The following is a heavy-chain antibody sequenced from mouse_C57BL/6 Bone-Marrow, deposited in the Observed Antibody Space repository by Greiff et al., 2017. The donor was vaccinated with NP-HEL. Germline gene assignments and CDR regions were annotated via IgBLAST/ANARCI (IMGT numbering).Heavy chain of an antibody. CDR3: ASEGLRRNCYFDV. CDR1: GYTFTSYW. V-gene: IGHV1-69*01. D-gene: IGHD2-4*01. CDR2: IDPSDSYT. Sequence: VQLQQPGAELVMPGASVKLSCKASGYTFTSYWMHWVKQRPGQGLEWIGEIDPSDSYTNYNQKFKGKSTLTVDKSSSTAYMQLSSLTSEDSAVYYCASEGLRRNCYFDVWGTGTTVTVSS. J-gene: IGHJ1*03.